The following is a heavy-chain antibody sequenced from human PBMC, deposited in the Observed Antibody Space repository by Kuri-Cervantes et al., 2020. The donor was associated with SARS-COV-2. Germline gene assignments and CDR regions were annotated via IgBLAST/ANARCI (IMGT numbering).Heavy chain of an antibody. CDR2: IIPIFGTA. V-gene: IGHV1-69*05. CDR3: ARATGPPGYFDY. Sequence: SVKVSCKASGGTFSSYAISWVRQAPGQGLEWIGGIIPIFGTANYAQKFQGRVTITTDESTSTAYMELSSLRSEDTAVYYCARATGPPGYFDYWGQGTLVTVSS. CDR1: GGTFSSYA. J-gene: IGHJ4*02.